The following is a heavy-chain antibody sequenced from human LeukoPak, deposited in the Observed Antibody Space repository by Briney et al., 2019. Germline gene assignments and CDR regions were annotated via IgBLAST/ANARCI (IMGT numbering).Heavy chain of an antibody. CDR2: INHSGST. J-gene: IGHJ4*02. V-gene: IGHV4-34*01. CDR1: GGSFSGYY. CDR3: ERRRSSGYYYQYYFDY. D-gene: IGHD3-22*01. Sequence: PSETLSLTCAVYGGSFSGYYWSWIRQPPGKGLEWIGEINHSGSTNYNPSLKSRVTISVDTSKNQFSLNLGSVTAADAAVYYCERRRSSGYYYQYYFDYWGQGTLVTVSS.